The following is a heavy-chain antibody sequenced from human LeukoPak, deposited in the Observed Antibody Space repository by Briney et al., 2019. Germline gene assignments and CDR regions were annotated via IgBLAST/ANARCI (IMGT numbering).Heavy chain of an antibody. Sequence: PGGSLRLSCAASGFTFSSYWMSWVRQAPGEGLEWVANIKQDGSEKYYVDSVKGRFTISRDNAKNSLYLQMNSLRAEDTAVYYCARDDSLTTDSAFDIWGQGTMVTVSS. J-gene: IGHJ3*02. CDR3: ARDDSLTTDSAFDI. CDR1: GFTFSSYW. CDR2: IKQDGSEK. V-gene: IGHV3-7*01. D-gene: IGHD4-17*01.